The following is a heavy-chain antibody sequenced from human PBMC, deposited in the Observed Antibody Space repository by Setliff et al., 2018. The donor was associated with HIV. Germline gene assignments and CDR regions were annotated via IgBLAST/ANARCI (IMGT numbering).Heavy chain of an antibody. CDR3: ARDLGSGRRWFDP. Sequence: VSCKASGGTFSSYAITWVRQAPGQGLEWMGGISPIIGNANYAQKFQGRITITADKSTSTAYMELSSLRSEDTAVYYCARDLGSGRRWFDPWGQGTMVTVS. V-gene: IGHV1-69*06. J-gene: IGHJ5*02. CDR2: ISPIIGNA. CDR1: GGTFSSYA. D-gene: IGHD3-10*01.